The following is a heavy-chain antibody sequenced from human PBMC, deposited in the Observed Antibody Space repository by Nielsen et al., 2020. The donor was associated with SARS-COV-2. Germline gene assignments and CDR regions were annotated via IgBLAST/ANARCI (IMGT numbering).Heavy chain of an antibody. V-gene: IGHV3-23*01. CDR3: AKMSPPGIAAGTTEYFQH. Sequence: GESLKISCTASGFTFSSYAMSWVRQAPGKGLEWVSAISGSGGSTYYADSVKGRFTISRDKPKNTLYVLMNSLRAEDTAVYYCAKMSPPGIAAGTTEYFQHWGQGTLVTVSS. D-gene: IGHD6-13*01. CDR1: GFTFSSYA. J-gene: IGHJ1*01. CDR2: ISGSGGST.